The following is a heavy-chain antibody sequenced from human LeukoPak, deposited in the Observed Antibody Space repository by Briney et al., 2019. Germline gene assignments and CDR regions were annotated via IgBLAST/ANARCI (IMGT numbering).Heavy chain of an antibody. Sequence: GRSLRLSCAASGFTFSSYGMHWVRQAPGKGLEWVSSISSSSSYIYYADSVKGRFTISRDNAKNSLYVQMNSLRVEDTAVYYCAKDSWRGNYYNSGEFWGQGTMVTVSS. V-gene: IGHV3-21*01. CDR1: GFTFSSYG. CDR2: ISSSSSYI. CDR3: AKDSWRGNYYNSGEF. J-gene: IGHJ3*01. D-gene: IGHD3-10*01.